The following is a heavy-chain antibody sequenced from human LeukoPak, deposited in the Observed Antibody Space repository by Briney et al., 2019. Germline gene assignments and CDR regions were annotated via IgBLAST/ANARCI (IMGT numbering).Heavy chain of an antibody. V-gene: IGHV1-69*01. CDR1: GGTFSSYA. Sequence: SVKVSCKASGGTFSSYAISWLRQAPGQGLEWMGGIIPIFGTANYAQKFQGRVTITADESTSTAYMELSSLRSEDTAVYYCAANVVVPAAMFHWGQGTLVTVSS. CDR3: AANVVVPAAMFH. J-gene: IGHJ4*02. D-gene: IGHD2-2*01. CDR2: IIPIFGTA.